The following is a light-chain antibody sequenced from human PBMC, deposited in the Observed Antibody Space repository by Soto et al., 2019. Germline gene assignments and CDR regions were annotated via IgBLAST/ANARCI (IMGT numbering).Light chain of an antibody. V-gene: IGKV1-9*01. CDR1: QGISSY. J-gene: IGKJ4*01. CDR2: AAS. Sequence: IQLTQYPSSLYATVGDRVTNTCRASQGISSYLAWYQQKPGKAPKLLIYAASTLQSGVPSRFSGSGSGTDFTLTIFSLQPEDFATYYCQQLNSYPLTFGGGTKVDIK. CDR3: QQLNSYPLT.